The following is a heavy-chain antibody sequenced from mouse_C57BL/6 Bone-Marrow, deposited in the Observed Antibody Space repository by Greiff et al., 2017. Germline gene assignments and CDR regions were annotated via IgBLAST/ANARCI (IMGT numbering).Heavy chain of an antibody. J-gene: IGHJ3*01. V-gene: IGHV5-9-1*02. D-gene: IGHD2-13*01. CDR2: ISSGGDYT. CDR1: GFTFSSYA. CDR3: TRGRGVTRLAY. Sequence: EVMLVESGEGLVKPGGSLKLSCAASGFTFSSYAMSWVRQTPEKRLEWVAYISSGGDYTYYADTVKGRFTISRDNARNTLYLQMSSLKSEDTAMYYCTRGRGVTRLAYWGQGTLVTVSA.